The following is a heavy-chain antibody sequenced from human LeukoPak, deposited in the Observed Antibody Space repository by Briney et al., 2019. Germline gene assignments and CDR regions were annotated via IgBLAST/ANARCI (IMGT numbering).Heavy chain of an antibody. Sequence: SETLSLTCTVSGVSISSYYWSWIRQPAGKGLEWIGRIYISGSTNYNPSLKSRVTMSVDTSKNQFSLKLNSVTAADTAVYYCARLSLKVLEWSPTKGKETHYFDYWGQGTLVTVSS. J-gene: IGHJ4*02. CDR2: IYISGST. CDR3: ARLSLKVLEWSPTKGKETHYFDY. CDR1: GVSISSYY. V-gene: IGHV4-4*07. D-gene: IGHD3-3*01.